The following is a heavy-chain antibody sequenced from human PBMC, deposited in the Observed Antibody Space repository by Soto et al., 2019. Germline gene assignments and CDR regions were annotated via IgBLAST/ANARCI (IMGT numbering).Heavy chain of an antibody. CDR3: AGGYQE. CDR2: INSDGSST. V-gene: IGHV3-74*01. CDR1: GFPFSTYW. J-gene: IGHJ4*02. D-gene: IGHD5-12*01. Sequence: EEHLVQSGGGLVQPGGSLRLSCAASGFPFSTYWMHWVRQVPGQGLVWVSRINSDGSSTIYAYFVKGRFTISRDNAKNTLYLQMNRLSVDDTAIYYCAGGYQEWGQGALVPVSS.